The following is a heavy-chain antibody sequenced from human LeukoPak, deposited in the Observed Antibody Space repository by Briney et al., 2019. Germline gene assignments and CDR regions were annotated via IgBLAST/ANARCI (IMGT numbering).Heavy chain of an antibody. CDR3: ARDTIRALEYSSSSVDWFDP. J-gene: IGHJ5*02. CDR1: GFTFSSYS. CDR2: ISSSSSYI. V-gene: IGHV3-21*01. D-gene: IGHD6-6*01. Sequence: GGSLRPSCAASGFTFSSYSMNWVRQAPGKGLEWVSSISSSSSYIYYADSVKGRFTISRDNAKNSLYLQMTSLRAEDTAVYYCARDTIRALEYSSSSVDWFDPWGQGTLVSVSS.